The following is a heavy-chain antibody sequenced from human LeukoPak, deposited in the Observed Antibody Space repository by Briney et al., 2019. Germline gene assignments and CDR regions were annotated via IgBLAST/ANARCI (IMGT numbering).Heavy chain of an antibody. CDR3: AKCSGWFVRGKDYYYYYMDV. CDR2: VSTTGGST. CDR1: SFTFSSYV. Sequence: GGSLRLSCGASSFTFSSYVMSWVRQAPGKGLEWVSTVSTTGGSTYYADSVKGRFTISRDNSKDTLYLQMNSLRAEDTAVYYCAKCSGWFVRGKDYYYYYMDVWGKGTTVTVSS. D-gene: IGHD6-19*01. J-gene: IGHJ6*03. V-gene: IGHV3-23*01.